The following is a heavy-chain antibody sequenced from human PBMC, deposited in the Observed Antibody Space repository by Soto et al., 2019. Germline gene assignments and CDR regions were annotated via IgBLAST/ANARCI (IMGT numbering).Heavy chain of an antibody. J-gene: IGHJ4*02. CDR2: IKSKTDGGTT. CDR1: GFTFSNAW. V-gene: IGHV3-15*01. D-gene: IGHD3-3*01. Sequence: RSLRLSCAASGFTFSNAWMSWVLQAPGKGLEWVGRIKSKTDGGTTDYAAPVKGRFTISRDDSKNTLYLQMNSLKTEDTAVYYCTTEGYYDFWSGSYWGQGTLVTVSS. CDR3: TTEGYYDFWSGSY.